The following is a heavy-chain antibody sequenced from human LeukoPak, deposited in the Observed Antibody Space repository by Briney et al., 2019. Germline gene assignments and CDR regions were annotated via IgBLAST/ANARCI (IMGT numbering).Heavy chain of an antibody. CDR3: ARANSSGFDY. J-gene: IGHJ4*02. CDR1: GGSFSGYY. Sequence: SETLSLTCAVYGGSFSGYYWSWIRQPPGKGLEWIGEINHSGSTNYNPSHKSRVTISVDTSKNQFSLKLSSVTAADTAVYYCARANSSGFDYCGQGTLVTVSS. V-gene: IGHV4-34*01. CDR2: INHSGST. D-gene: IGHD6-19*01.